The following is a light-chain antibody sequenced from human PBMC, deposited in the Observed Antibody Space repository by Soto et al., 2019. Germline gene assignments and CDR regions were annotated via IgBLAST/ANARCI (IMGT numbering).Light chain of an antibody. Sequence: DIQMTQSPSSLSASVGDRVTITCRASQSISSYLNWYQQKPGKAPKLLIYAASSLQSGVPSRFSGSGSGTDFTLTISSLQPEDFATYYCQQCYGTPRTVGQGTKVDIK. J-gene: IGKJ1*01. V-gene: IGKV1-39*01. CDR2: AAS. CDR1: QSISSY. CDR3: QQCYGTPRT.